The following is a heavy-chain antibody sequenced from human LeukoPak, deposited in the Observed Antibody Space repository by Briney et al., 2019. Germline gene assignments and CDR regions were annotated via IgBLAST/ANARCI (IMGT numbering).Heavy chain of an antibody. D-gene: IGHD6-19*01. V-gene: IGHV3-7*01. Sequence: GGSLRLSCAASGFAFSNYWMSWVRQAPGKGLEWVANIKQDGSEKFYVDSVKGRLTISRDNAKNSLYLQMNSLRVEDTAVYYCARVQGSSGPGIFEYWGQGTLVTVSS. CDR2: IKQDGSEK. CDR3: ARVQGSSGPGIFEY. J-gene: IGHJ4*02. CDR1: GFAFSNYW.